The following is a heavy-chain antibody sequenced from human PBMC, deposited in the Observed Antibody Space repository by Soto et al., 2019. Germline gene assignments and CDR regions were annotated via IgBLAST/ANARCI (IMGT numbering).Heavy chain of an antibody. CDR3: AREGISFSSSDLYYYYGMDV. V-gene: IGHV3-9*01. Sequence: GGSLILSCAASGFTFDDYAMHWVRQAPGKGLEWVSGISWNSGSIGYADSVKGRFTISRDNAKNSLYLQMNSLRAEDTAVYYCAREGISFSSSDLYYYYGMDVWGQGTTVTGSS. J-gene: IGHJ6*02. D-gene: IGHD6-13*01. CDR2: ISWNSGSI. CDR1: GFTFDDYA.